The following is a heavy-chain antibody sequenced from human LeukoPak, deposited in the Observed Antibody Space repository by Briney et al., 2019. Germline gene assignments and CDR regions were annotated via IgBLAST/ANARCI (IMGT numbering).Heavy chain of an antibody. V-gene: IGHV4-4*07. CDR1: GGSISSYY. Sequence: SETLSLICTVSGGSISSYYWSWIRQPAGKGPEWIGRIYISGSTNYNPSLKSRVTISVDKSKNQLSLKLSSVTAADTAVYYCARARYYYDSSGSTYYFDYWGQGTLVTVSS. CDR3: ARARYYYDSSGSTYYFDY. D-gene: IGHD3-22*01. CDR2: IYISGST. J-gene: IGHJ4*02.